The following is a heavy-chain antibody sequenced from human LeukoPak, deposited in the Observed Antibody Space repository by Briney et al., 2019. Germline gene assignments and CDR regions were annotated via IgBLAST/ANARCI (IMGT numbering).Heavy chain of an antibody. CDR2: ISDSGDT. J-gene: IGHJ3*02. D-gene: IGHD3-22*01. Sequence: SETLSLTCTVSGVSISSYYWSWIRQPPGKRLEWIGHISDSGDTNYNPSLKSRVTISVDTSKKQFSLKLSSVTTADTAVYYCARDSYYDTSGYFNDTFDMWGQGTLVTVSS. V-gene: IGHV4-59*01. CDR1: GVSISSYY. CDR3: ARDSYYDTSGYFNDTFDM.